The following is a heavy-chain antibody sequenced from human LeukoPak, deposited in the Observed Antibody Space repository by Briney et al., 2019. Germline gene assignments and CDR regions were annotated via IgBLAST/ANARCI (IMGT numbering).Heavy chain of an antibody. V-gene: IGHV3-15*01. Sequence: GGSLRLSCAASGFTFSNAWMSWVRRAPGKGLEWVGRIKSKTDGGTTDYAAPVKGRFTISRDDSKNTLYLQMNSLKTEDTAVYYCTTDRKFPYYGDYGYWGQGTLVTVSS. CDR3: TTDRKFPYYGDYGY. CDR2: IKSKTDGGTT. CDR1: GFTFSNAW. J-gene: IGHJ4*02. D-gene: IGHD4-17*01.